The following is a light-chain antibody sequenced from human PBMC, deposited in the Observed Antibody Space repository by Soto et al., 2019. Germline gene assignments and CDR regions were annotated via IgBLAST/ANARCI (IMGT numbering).Light chain of an antibody. CDR3: QQYNNWPPYT. J-gene: IGKJ1*01. V-gene: IGKV3-15*01. CDR1: QSVRTN. Sequence: VMTQAPSTLSVSPGERATLSCRASQSVRTNLAWYQQKPGQAPRLLLYGASTRATDIPARFSGSGSGTEFTLTISGLQSEDFAVYYCQQYNNWPPYTFGQGTKVDNK. CDR2: GAS.